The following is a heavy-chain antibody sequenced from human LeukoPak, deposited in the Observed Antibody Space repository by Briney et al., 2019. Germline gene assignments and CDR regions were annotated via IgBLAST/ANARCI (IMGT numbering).Heavy chain of an antibody. D-gene: IGHD6-13*01. CDR3: ARENYTYSSSWYGVFDY. CDR2: IYHSGST. J-gene: IGHJ4*02. V-gene: IGHV4-4*02. CDR1: GGSISSSNW. Sequence: PSGTLSLTCAVSGGSISSSNWWSWVRQPPGKGLEWIGEIYHSGSTNYNPSLKSRVTISVDKSKNQFSLKLSSVTAADTAVYYCARENYTYSSSWYGVFDYWGQGTLVTVSS.